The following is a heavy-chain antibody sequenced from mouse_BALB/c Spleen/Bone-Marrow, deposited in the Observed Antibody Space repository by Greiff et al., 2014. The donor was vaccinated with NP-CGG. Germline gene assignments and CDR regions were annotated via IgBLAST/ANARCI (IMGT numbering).Heavy chain of an antibody. CDR3: NREMVTTNAY. V-gene: IGHV14-4*02. Sequence: VQLQQSGAELVRSGASVRLSCTASGFNIKDYYTHWVKQRPELGLEWIGWIDPENGDIVIAPQLQGKATMTADPSSNTAYMQLNSLTSEDTAVYYCNREMVTTNAYWGRGTLVTVPA. J-gene: IGHJ3*01. CDR2: IDPENGDI. CDR1: GFNIKDYY. D-gene: IGHD2-2*01.